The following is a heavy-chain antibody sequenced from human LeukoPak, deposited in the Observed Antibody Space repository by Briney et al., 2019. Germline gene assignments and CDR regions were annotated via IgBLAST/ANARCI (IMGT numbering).Heavy chain of an antibody. V-gene: IGHV3-30*02. CDR2: IRLEGNEK. D-gene: IGHD1-26*01. Sequence: GGSLRLSCAASGFTFSYYGMHWVRQAPGKGLEWVAFIRLEGNEKFYAESVKGRFTISRDNSKNTLYLQMNSLRTEDTAVYYCAKANRGSYYGLGDYFDYWGQGTLVTVSS. CDR3: AKANRGSYYGLGDYFDY. CDR1: GFTFSYYG. J-gene: IGHJ4*02.